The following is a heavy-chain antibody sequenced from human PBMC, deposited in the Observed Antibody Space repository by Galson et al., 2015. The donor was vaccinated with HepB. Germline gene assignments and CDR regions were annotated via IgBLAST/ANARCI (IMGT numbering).Heavy chain of an antibody. J-gene: IGHJ6*02. CDR1: GFTFMNYG. V-gene: IGHV3-30*03. Sequence: SLRLSCAASGFTFMNYGMHWVRQAPGKGLEWVAFISYDGGDKYYADSVKGRFTISRDNSKNTLYVQMNSLRAEDTAVYYCAREQWLVIHYYGMDVWGQGTTVTVSS. D-gene: IGHD6-19*01. CDR3: AREQWLVIHYYGMDV. CDR2: ISYDGGDK.